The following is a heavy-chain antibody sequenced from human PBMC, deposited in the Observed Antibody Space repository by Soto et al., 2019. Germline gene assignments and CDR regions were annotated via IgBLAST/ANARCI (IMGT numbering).Heavy chain of an antibody. CDR1: GGSISSGGYY. Sequence: SETLSLTCTVSGGSISSGGYYWSWIRQHPGKGLEWIGYIYYSGSTSYNPSLKSRVTISVDTSKNQFSLKLSSVTAADTAVYYCARETIVVVVAATRSWFDPWGQGTLVPVPS. D-gene: IGHD2-15*01. CDR3: ARETIVVVVAATRSWFDP. J-gene: IGHJ5*02. CDR2: IYYSGST. V-gene: IGHV4-31*03.